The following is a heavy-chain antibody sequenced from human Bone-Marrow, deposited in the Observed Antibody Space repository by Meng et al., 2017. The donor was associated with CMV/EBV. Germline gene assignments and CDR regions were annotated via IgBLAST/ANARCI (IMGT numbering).Heavy chain of an antibody. J-gene: IGHJ4*02. D-gene: IGHD1-26*01. CDR2: ISSDGSIT. CDR1: GFTFRSYW. CDR3: ARDEGYSGSLDY. V-gene: IGHV3-74*01. Sequence: LSLTCAASGFTFRSYWIHWVRQVPGKGLVWVSHISSDGSITFYADSVRGRFTISRDNAKNTLYLQMNSLRVEDTAVYYCARDEGYSGSLDYWGQGTLVTVSS.